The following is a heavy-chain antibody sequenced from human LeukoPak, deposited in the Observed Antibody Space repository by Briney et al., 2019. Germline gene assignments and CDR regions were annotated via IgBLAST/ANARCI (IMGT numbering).Heavy chain of an antibody. CDR2: ISGSGGST. J-gene: IGHJ4*02. CDR3: AKDHTIVVVPAAMIDY. CDR1: GFTFSSYA. D-gene: IGHD2-2*01. Sequence: GGSLRLSCAASGFTFSSYAMSWVRQAPGKGLEWVSAISGSGGSTYYADSVKGRFTISRDNSKNTLYLQMNSLRAEDTAVYYCAKDHTIVVVPAAMIDYWGRGTLVTVSS. V-gene: IGHV3-23*01.